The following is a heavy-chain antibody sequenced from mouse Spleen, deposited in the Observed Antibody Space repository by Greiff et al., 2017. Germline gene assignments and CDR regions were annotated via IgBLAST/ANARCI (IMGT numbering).Heavy chain of an antibody. V-gene: IGHV2-6-4*01. J-gene: IGHJ4*01. CDR1: GFSLSRYS. Sequence: VKLVESGPGLVAPSQSLSITCTVSGFSLSRYSVHWVRQPPGKGLEWLGMICGGGSTDYNSALKSRLSISKDNSKSQVFLKMSSLQTDDTAMYYCARSMITTAMDYWGQGTSVTVSS. CDR2: ICGGGST. D-gene: IGHD2-4*01. CDR3: ARSMITTAMDY.